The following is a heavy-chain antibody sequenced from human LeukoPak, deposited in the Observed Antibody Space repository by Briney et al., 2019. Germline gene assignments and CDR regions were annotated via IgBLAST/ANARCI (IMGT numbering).Heavy chain of an antibody. CDR3: AKEFCSSTSCPFDY. CDR2: IKEDGSDK. V-gene: IGHV3-7*05. J-gene: IGHJ4*02. D-gene: IGHD2-2*01. Sequence: GGSLRLSCVASGFTFRDYYMSWIRQAPGKGLEWVANIKEDGSDKYYVDSVKGRFIISRDNAKNSLYLQMNSLRAEDTAVYYCAKEFCSSTSCPFDYWGQGVLVTVSS. CDR1: GFTFRDYY.